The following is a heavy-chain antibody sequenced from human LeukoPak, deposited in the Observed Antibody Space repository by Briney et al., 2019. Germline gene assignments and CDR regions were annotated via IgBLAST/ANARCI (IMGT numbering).Heavy chain of an antibody. V-gene: IGHV1-8*03. J-gene: IGHJ3*02. CDR1: GYTFTSYD. Sequence: ASVKVSCKASGYTFTSYDINWVRQATGQGLEWVGWMNPNSGKTGYAQKLQGRVTITRNTPISTAYMELSSLRSEDTAVYYCARGGRAYYDFWSGYVEGAFDIWGQGTMVTVSS. CDR2: MNPNSGKT. D-gene: IGHD3-3*01. CDR3: ARGGRAYYDFWSGYVEGAFDI.